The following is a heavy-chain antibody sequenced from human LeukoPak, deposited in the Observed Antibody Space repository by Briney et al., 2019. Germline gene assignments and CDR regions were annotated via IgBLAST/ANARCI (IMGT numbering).Heavy chain of an antibody. CDR3: ARGSSTSPY. Sequence: GGSLRLSCAASGFTFSDYSMHWVRQAPGKGPEWVSSISSTSSYIYYADSVKGRFTISRDNAKNSLYLQMNSLRAGDTAVYYCARGSSTSPYWGQGTLVTVSS. J-gene: IGHJ4*02. CDR2: ISSTSSYI. D-gene: IGHD2-2*01. V-gene: IGHV3-21*01. CDR1: GFTFSDYS.